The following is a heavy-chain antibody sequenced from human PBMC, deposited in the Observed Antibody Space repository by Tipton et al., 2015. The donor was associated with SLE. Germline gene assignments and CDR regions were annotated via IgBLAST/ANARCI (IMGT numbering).Heavy chain of an antibody. CDR2: IFYSGST. Sequence: LRLSCTVSGGSISSSSYYWGWIRQPPGKGLEWIGYIFYSGSTNYNPSLKSRVTISVDTSKNQFSLKLSSVTAADTAVYYCARHMITGGEFDYWGQGTLVTVSS. J-gene: IGHJ4*02. V-gene: IGHV4-61*05. CDR3: ARHMITGGEFDY. CDR1: GGSISSSSYY. D-gene: IGHD3-16*01.